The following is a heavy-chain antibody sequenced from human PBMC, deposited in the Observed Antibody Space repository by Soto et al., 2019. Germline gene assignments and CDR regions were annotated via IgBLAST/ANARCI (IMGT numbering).Heavy chain of an antibody. D-gene: IGHD3-22*01. CDR3: AREPHPSNWYDSSGYSQPGDY. CDR1: GFTFSSYA. CDR2: ISGDGGSK. V-gene: IGHV3-23*01. Sequence: GGSLRLSCAASGFTFSSYAMSWVRQAPGKGLEWVAAISGDGGSKYYADSVKGRFTISRDNSKNTLYLQMNSLRAEDTAVYYCAREPHPSNWYDSSGYSQPGDYWGQGTLVTVSS. J-gene: IGHJ4*02.